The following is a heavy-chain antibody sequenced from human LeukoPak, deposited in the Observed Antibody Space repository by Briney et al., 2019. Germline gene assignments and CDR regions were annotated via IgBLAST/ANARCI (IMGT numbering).Heavy chain of an antibody. CDR1: GGSISSYY. V-gene: IGHV4-59*12. J-gene: IGHJ3*02. D-gene: IGHD5-12*01. CDR3: ARVGYGAFDI. CDR2: IYYSGST. Sequence: PSETLSLTCTVSGGSISSYYWSWIRKPPAQGLEWIGYIYYSGSTNYNPSLKSRVTISVDTSKNQFSLKLSSVTAADTAVYYCARVGYGAFDIWGQGTMVTVSS.